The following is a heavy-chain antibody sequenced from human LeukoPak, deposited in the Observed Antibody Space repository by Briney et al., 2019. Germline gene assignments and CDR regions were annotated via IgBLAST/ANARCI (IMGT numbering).Heavy chain of an antibody. CDR1: GYTFTSYG. CDR3: ARTIVVVPAARYYYYGMDV. J-gene: IGHJ6*02. CDR2: IIPILGIA. Sequence: SVKVSCKASGYTFTSYGISWVRQAPGQGLEWMGRIIPILGIANYAQKFQGRVTITADKSTSTAYMELSSLRSEDTAVYYCARTIVVVPAARYYYYGMDVWGQGTTVTVSS. V-gene: IGHV1-69*04. D-gene: IGHD2-2*01.